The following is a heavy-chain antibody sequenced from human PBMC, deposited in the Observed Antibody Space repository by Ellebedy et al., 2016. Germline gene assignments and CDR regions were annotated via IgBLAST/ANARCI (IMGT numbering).Heavy chain of an antibody. CDR3: AGDLSLRDYGDNDY. Sequence: GESLKISCAASGFTVSSNYMSWVRQAPGKGLEWVSVIYSGGSTYYADSVKGRFTISRDNSKNTLYLQMNSLRAEDTAVYYCAGDLSLRDYGDNDYWGQGTLVTVSS. D-gene: IGHD4-17*01. CDR1: GFTVSSNY. V-gene: IGHV3-66*01. CDR2: IYSGGST. J-gene: IGHJ4*02.